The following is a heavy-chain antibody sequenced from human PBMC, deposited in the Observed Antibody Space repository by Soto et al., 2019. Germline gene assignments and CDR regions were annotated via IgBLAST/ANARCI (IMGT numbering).Heavy chain of an antibody. Sequence: PSETLSLTCTVSGGSISSGGYYWSWIRQHPGKGLEWIGYIYYIGSTYYNPSLKSRVTISVDTSKNQFSLKLSSVTAADTAVYYCASVTRTCISTSCYRYYYGMDVWGQGTTVTVSS. V-gene: IGHV4-31*03. CDR1: GGSISSGGYY. D-gene: IGHD2-2*02. CDR2: IYYIGST. J-gene: IGHJ6*02. CDR3: ASVTRTCISTSCYRYYYGMDV.